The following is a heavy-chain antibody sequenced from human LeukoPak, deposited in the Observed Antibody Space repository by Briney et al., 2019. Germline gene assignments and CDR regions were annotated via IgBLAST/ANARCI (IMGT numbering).Heavy chain of an antibody. V-gene: IGHV4-61*05. CDR3: VRVPRSYYYYYYMDV. D-gene: IGHD2-2*01. CDR2: IYYSGSS. CDR1: GGSISGSNYY. Sequence: SETLSLTCTVSGGSISGSNYYWGWIRQPPGKGLEWLGYIYYSGSSNYNPSLKSRVTMSADTSKNQFSLKLSSVTAADTAVYYCVRVPRSYYYYYYMDVWGKGTTVTVSS. J-gene: IGHJ6*03.